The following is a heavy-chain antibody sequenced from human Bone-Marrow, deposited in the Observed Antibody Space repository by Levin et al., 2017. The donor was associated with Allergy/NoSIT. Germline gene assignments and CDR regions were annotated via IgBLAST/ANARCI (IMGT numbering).Heavy chain of an antibody. CDR3: AKDLFVGPHAFDV. D-gene: IGHD1-26*01. J-gene: IGHJ3*01. CDR2: INGNGDKT. Sequence: PSGGSLRLSCEASGFTLMHYAMTWVRQAPGKGLEWVSSINGNGDKTYYADFVKGRFSISRDNSMNTVHLQMTGLRAEDTAIYYCAKDLFVGPHAFDVWGQGTLVAVSS. CDR1: GFTLMHYA. V-gene: IGHV3-23*01.